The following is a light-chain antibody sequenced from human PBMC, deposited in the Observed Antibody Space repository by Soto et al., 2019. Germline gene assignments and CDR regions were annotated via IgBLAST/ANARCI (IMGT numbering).Light chain of an antibody. J-gene: IGKJ1*01. CDR2: GAS. Sequence: DIQMTQSPSSLSASIGDRVTITCRASQTMSNYLNWYQQKPGRAPKLLIYGASSLQTGVPSRFSGSGSGTHFTLTISSLQPEDFATYYCQQGFVAPPVTFGQGTRVEI. CDR3: QQGFVAPPVT. CDR1: QTMSNY. V-gene: IGKV1-39*01.